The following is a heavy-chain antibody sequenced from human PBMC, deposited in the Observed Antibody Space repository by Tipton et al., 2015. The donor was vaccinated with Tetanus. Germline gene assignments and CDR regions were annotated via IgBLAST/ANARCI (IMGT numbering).Heavy chain of an antibody. J-gene: IGHJ3*01. V-gene: IGHV1-69*13. D-gene: IGHD3-22*01. CDR1: GYKLIDYF. CDR2: FSPIFRRP. Sequence: QSGPEVKKPGASVKVSCRASGYKLIDYFMHWVRQAPGQGLEWMGGFSPIFRRPNYAQKFQGRVTISADESTSTAYMELRSLTSADTAICYCAREAINSEDRRAFDVWGQGTMVTVSP. CDR3: AREAINSEDRRAFDV.